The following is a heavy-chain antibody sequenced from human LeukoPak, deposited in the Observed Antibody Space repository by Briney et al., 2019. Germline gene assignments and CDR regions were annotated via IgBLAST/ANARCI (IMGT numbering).Heavy chain of an antibody. CDR2: ISWNSGSI. D-gene: IGHD3-9*01. Sequence: SLRLSCAASGFTFSSYSMNWVRQAPGKGLEWVSGISWNSGSIGYADSVKGRFTISRDNAKNSLYLQMNSLRAEDMALYYCAKDTRYFLRAFDIWGQGTMVTVSS. CDR1: GFTFSSYS. CDR3: AKDTRYFLRAFDI. V-gene: IGHV3-9*03. J-gene: IGHJ3*02.